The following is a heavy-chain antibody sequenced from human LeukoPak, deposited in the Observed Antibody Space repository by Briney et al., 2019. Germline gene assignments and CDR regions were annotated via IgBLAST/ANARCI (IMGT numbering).Heavy chain of an antibody. J-gene: IGHJ6*03. Sequence: GESLKISCKGPGYSFTSYWIGWVRQMPGKGLEWMGIIYPGDSDTRYSPSFQGQVTISADKSISTAYLQWSSLKASDTAMYYCARVDTAMVTAYYYYYMDVWGKGTTVTVSS. D-gene: IGHD5-18*01. CDR3: ARVDTAMVTAYYYYYMDV. CDR2: IYPGDSDT. CDR1: GYSFTSYW. V-gene: IGHV5-51*01.